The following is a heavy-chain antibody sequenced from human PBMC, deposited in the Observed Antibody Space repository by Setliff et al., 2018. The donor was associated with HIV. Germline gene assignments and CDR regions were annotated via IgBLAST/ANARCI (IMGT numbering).Heavy chain of an antibody. V-gene: IGHV1-69*10. Sequence: SVKVSCKASGDTFSTYAITWVRQAPGQGLEWMGGIIPLVTLANYAQEFQGRVRFTADKSTRTAYMELNSLRSDDTAVYYCARGRYGSGTYWGLYYYYYMDVWGKGTTVTVSS. CDR1: GDTFSTYA. D-gene: IGHD3-10*01. J-gene: IGHJ6*03. CDR3: ARGRYGSGTYWGLYYYYYMDV. CDR2: IIPLVTLA.